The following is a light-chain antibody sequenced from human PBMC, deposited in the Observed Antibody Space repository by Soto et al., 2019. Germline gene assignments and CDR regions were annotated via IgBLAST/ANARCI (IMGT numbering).Light chain of an antibody. V-gene: IGKV1-9*01. CDR1: QGISSY. CDR3: QQLNSSPPGT. CDR2: AAS. J-gene: IGKJ2*01. Sequence: IQLTQAPSSLSASVGDRVTITCRASQGISSYLAWYQQKPWKAPKLLIYAASTLQSGVPSRFSGSGSGTDFTLTITRLQPEDFATYSCQQLNSSPPGTFGQGTKLEIK.